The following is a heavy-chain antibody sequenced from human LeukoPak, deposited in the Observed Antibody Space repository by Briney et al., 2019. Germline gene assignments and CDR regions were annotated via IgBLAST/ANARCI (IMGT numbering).Heavy chain of an antibody. CDR2: SDPEDGET. V-gene: IGHV1-24*01. D-gene: IGHD2-8*01. CDR3: VTDRARVFYYFDL. Sequence: APVKVSCKVSGATLSDLSIHWVRQAPGKGLEYLGGSDPEDGETFHANTFQGRLTMTEYTSIDTAYMGLTRLRSEDTAVYYCVTDRARVFYYFDLWGRGTLVTVSS. CDR1: GATLSDLS. J-gene: IGHJ2*01.